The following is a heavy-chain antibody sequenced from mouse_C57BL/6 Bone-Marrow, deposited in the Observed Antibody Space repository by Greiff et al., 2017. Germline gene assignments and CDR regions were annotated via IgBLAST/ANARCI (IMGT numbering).Heavy chain of an antibody. V-gene: IGHV1-9*01. CDR2: ILPGSGST. Sequence: VQLQQSGAELMKPGASVKLSCKATGYTFTGYWIEWVKQRPGHGLELIGEILPGSGSTNYNKKFKGKATFTADTSSNTAYMQLSSLTTEDSAIYYCARCPITTVVATGFDYWGQGTTLTVSS. CDR3: ARCPITTVVATGFDY. D-gene: IGHD1-1*01. J-gene: IGHJ2*01. CDR1: GYTFTGYW.